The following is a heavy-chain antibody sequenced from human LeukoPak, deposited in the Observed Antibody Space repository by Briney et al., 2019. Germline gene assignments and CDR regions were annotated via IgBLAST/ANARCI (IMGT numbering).Heavy chain of an antibody. CDR2: INSDGSST. D-gene: IGHD3-10*01. Sequence: GGSLRLSCAASGFTFSSYWMHWVRQAPGKGLEWVSRINSDGSSTRYADSVKGRFTISRDNAKNTLYLQMNSLRAEDTAVYYCASDFGEYYYYGMDVWGQGTTVTVSS. CDR1: GFTFSSYW. V-gene: IGHV3-74*01. J-gene: IGHJ6*02. CDR3: ASDFGEYYYYGMDV.